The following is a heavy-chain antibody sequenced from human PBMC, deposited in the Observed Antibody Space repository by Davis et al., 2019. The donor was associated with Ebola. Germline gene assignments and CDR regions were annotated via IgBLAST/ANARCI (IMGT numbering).Heavy chain of an antibody. CDR2: IYHSGST. Sequence: MPSETLSLTCAVSGGSISSSNWWSWVRQPPGKGLEWIGAIYHSGSTNYNPSLKSRVTISVDKSKNQFSLKLSSVTAADTAEYYCASLDTAMVQPFDYWGQGTLVTVSS. D-gene: IGHD5-18*01. CDR1: GGSISSSNW. J-gene: IGHJ4*02. V-gene: IGHV4-4*02. CDR3: ASLDTAMVQPFDY.